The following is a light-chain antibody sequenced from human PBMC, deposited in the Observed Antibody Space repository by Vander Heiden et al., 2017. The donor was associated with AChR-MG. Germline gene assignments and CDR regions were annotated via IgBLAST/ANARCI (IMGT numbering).Light chain of an antibody. CDR1: QSIRSN. V-gene: IGKV3-15*01. CDR3: QQYNNWPYT. J-gene: IGKJ2*01. Sequence: EIVMTQSPATLSVPPRESATPSSRASQSIRSNLAWYQQKPGQAPRLLIYGASTRATGIPARFSGSGSGTEFTLTISSLQSEDFAVFYCQQYNNWPYTFGQGTKLEIK. CDR2: GAS.